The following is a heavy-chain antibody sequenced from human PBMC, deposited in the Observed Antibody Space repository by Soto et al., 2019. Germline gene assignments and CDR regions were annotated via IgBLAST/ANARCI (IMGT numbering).Heavy chain of an antibody. CDR3: ARVKLIEDYYYYYGMDV. J-gene: IGHJ6*02. CDR1: GGSFSGYY. V-gene: IGHV4-34*01. Sequence: PSETLSLTCAVYGGSFSGYYWSWIRQTPGKGLEWIWEINHSGSTNYNPSLKSRVTISVDTSKNQFSLKLSSVTAADTAVYYCARVKLIEDYYYYYGMDVWGQGTTV. CDR2: INHSGST. D-gene: IGHD3-22*01.